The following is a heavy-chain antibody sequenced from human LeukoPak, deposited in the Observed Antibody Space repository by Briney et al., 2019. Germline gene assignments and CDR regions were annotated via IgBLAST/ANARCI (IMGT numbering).Heavy chain of an antibody. D-gene: IGHD2-15*01. CDR3: ARERARYCSGGSCNWFDP. Sequence: ASVKVSCKASGYTFTSYDINWVRQATGQGLEWMGWMNPNSGNTGYAQKFQGRVTITRNTSISTAYMELSSLRSEDTAVYYCARERARYCSGGSCNWFDPWGQGTLVTVSS. CDR2: MNPNSGNT. CDR1: GYTFTSYD. V-gene: IGHV1-8*03. J-gene: IGHJ5*02.